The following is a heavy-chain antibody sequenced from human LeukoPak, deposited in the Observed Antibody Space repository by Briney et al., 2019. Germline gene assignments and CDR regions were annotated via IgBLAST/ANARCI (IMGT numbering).Heavy chain of an antibody. CDR3: ARKTSGSYGYFDY. V-gene: IGHV3-48*01. J-gene: IGHJ4*02. D-gene: IGHD1-26*01. CDR2: ISNSGSTI. Sequence: GGSLRLSCSASGFIFSTYGMSWVRQAPGKGLEWVSYISNSGSTIYYADSVKGRFTISRDIAKSSLYLQMNSLRAEDTAVYYCARKTSGSYGYFDYWGQGTLVTVSS. CDR1: GFIFSTYG.